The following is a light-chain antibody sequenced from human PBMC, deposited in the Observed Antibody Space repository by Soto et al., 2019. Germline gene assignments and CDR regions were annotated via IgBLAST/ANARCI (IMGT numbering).Light chain of an antibody. CDR1: SSDVGGYNY. V-gene: IGLV2-8*01. CDR3: SSCTGASTI. J-gene: IGLJ1*01. CDR2: EVT. Sequence: QSALAQPPSASGSPGQSVTISCTGTSSDVGGYNYVSWYQQHPGKAPKLVIYEVTKRPSGVPDRFPGSQSGNSASLTVSGLQAEDEADYYCSSCTGASTIFGSGTK.